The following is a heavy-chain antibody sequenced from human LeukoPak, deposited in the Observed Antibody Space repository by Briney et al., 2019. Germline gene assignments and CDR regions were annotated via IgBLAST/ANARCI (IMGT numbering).Heavy chain of an antibody. V-gene: IGHV1-69*05. J-gene: IGHJ5*02. D-gene: IGHD3-3*01. CDR1: GFTFSSYA. CDR3: ARVNYDFWSGYYHNWFDP. CDR2: IIPIFGTA. Sequence: PGGSLRLSCAASGFTFSSYAISWVRQAPGRGLEWMGGIIPIFGTANYAQKFQGRVTITTDESTSTAYMELSSLRSEDTAVYYCARVNYDFWSGYYHNWFDPWGQGTLVTVSS.